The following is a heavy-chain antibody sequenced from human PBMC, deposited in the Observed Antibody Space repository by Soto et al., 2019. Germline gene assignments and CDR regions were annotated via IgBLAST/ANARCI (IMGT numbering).Heavy chain of an antibody. D-gene: IGHD3-3*01. CDR1: GGSISSYY. V-gene: IGHV4-59*01. CDR2: IYYSGST. Sequence: SETLSLTCTVSGGSISSYYWSWILQPPWKGLEWIGYIYYSGSTNYNPSLKSRVTISVDTSKNQFSLKLSSVTAADTAVYYCARLSYYDFWSGYYFDYWGQGTLVTVSS. CDR3: ARLSYYDFWSGYYFDY. J-gene: IGHJ4*02.